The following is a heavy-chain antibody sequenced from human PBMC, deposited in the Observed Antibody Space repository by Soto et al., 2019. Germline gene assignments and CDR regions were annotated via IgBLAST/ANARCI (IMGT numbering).Heavy chain of an antibody. CDR3: ARELGYYYFWRAYYRFKCSRYNW. Sequence: EHLAITWAVSRGSSSSYYWCWIRQPAGNGLERIGRIYTSGSTNYNPSLKSRVTMSVDTSKNPFSLKLSSVTAADTAVDYCARELGYYYFWRAYYRFKCSRYNW. CDR2: IYTSGST. CDR1: RGSSSSYY. V-gene: IGHV4-4*07. D-gene: IGHD3-3*01. J-gene: IGHJ5*01.